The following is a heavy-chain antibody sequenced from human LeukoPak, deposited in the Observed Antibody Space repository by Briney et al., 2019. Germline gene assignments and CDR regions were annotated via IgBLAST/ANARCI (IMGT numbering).Heavy chain of an antibody. D-gene: IGHD2-15*01. CDR3: ASSPTRSGPSYYFDY. CDR2: IYYSGST. CDR1: GGSFSGYY. Sequence: SETLSLTCAVYGGSFSGYYWSWIRQSPGQGLEWIGHIYYSGSTNYNPSLKSRVTISVDTSKNQFSLKLSSVTAPDTAVYYCASSPTRSGPSYYFDYWSQGTLVTVSS. V-gene: IGHV4-59*08. J-gene: IGHJ4*02.